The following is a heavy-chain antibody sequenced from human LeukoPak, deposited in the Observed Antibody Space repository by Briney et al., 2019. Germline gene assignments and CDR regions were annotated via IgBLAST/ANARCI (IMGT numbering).Heavy chain of an antibody. J-gene: IGHJ4*02. CDR3: AREGTWGYYFDY. CDR2: ISSSGSTI. CDR1: GFSFSSYE. V-gene: IGHV3-48*03. D-gene: IGHD3-16*01. Sequence: GGSLRLSCAASGFSFSSYEMNWVRQAPGKGLEWISYISSSGSTIYYADSVKGRFTISRDNAKNSLYLQMNSLRAEDTAVYYCAREGTWGYYFDYWGQGTLVTVSS.